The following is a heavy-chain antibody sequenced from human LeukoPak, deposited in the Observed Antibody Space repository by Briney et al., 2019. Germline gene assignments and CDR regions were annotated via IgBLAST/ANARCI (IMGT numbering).Heavy chain of an antibody. V-gene: IGHV3-74*01. CDR1: GFTFIRYY. Sequence: XGSLRLSCTASGFTFIRYYIHWVRQAPGKGLVWVSRVYTGGGGTIYADSVKGRFTISRDNAKYTVYVEMESGGAEDTAVYYCARGGFHHGFDIWGQGTMVTVSP. CDR3: ARGGFHHGFDI. D-gene: IGHD3-22*01. CDR2: VYTGGGGT. J-gene: IGHJ3*02.